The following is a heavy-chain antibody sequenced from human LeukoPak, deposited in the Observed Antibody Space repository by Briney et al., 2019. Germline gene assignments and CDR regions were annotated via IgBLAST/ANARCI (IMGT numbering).Heavy chain of an antibody. Sequence: GGSLRLSCAASGFTFSSYSMNWVRQAPGKGLEWVSYISSSSSTIYYADSVKGRFTISRDNAKNSLYLQMNSLRAEDTAVYYCARGMYYYDSSGSFDYWGQGTLVTVSS. J-gene: IGHJ4*02. CDR2: ISSSSSTI. CDR1: GFTFSSYS. CDR3: ARGMYYYDSSGSFDY. D-gene: IGHD3-22*01. V-gene: IGHV3-48*04.